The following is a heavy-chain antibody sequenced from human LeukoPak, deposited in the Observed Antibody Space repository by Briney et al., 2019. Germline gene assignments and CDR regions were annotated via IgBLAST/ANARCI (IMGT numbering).Heavy chain of an antibody. CDR1: GGSISSGSYY. CDR3: ARGVLGITGTTELDY. J-gene: IGHJ4*02. CDR2: IYTSGST. D-gene: IGHD1-7*01. Sequence: SETLSLTCTVSGGSISSGSYYWSWIRQPAGKGLEWIGRIYTSGSTNYNPSLKSRVTISVDTSKNQFSLKLSSVTAADTAVYYCARGVLGITGTTELDYWGQGTLVTVSS. V-gene: IGHV4-61*02.